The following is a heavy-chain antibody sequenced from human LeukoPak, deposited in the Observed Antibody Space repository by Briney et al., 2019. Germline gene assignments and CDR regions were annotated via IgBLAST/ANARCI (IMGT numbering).Heavy chain of an antibody. J-gene: IGHJ3*02. D-gene: IGHD3-16*01. Sequence: PGGSLRLSCAASGFNFNSYAVHWVRQAPGKGLEWVAFISYDGSNRNHADSVKGRSTISRDTSKTTLYLQMNSLRAEDTAVYYCATELRILSWGVDAFDIWGQGTMVTVCS. CDR3: ATELRILSWGVDAFDI. CDR2: ISYDGSNR. V-gene: IGHV3-30*04. CDR1: GFNFNSYA.